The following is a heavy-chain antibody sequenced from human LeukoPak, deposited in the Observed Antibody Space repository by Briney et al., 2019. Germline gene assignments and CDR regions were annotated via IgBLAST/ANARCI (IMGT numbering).Heavy chain of an antibody. V-gene: IGHV3-48*01. CDR3: ARGPFDKGSGSYYNVLDAFDI. CDR1: GFTFSSYS. J-gene: IGHJ3*02. D-gene: IGHD3-10*01. CDR2: ITSSSSTI. Sequence: GGSLRLSCAASGFTFSSYSMNWVRQAPGKGLEWVSYITSSSSTIYYADSVKGRFTISRDNAKNSLYLQMNSLRAEDTAVYYCARGPFDKGSGSYYNVLDAFDIWGQGTMVAVSS.